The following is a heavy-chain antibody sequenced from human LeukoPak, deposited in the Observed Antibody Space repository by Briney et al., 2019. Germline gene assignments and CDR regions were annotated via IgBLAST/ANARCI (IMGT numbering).Heavy chain of an antibody. D-gene: IGHD1-1*01. J-gene: IGHJ5*02. Sequence: SETLSLTCTVSGSSISAYYWTWIRRPAGRGLEWIGRIYTSDNTDYNPSLKSRVTISVDTSKNQFSLKLSSVTAADTAVYYCARVLAPGYTGWFDPWGQGTLVTVSS. CDR1: GSSISAYY. CDR2: IYTSDNT. CDR3: ARVLAPGYTGWFDP. V-gene: IGHV4-4*07.